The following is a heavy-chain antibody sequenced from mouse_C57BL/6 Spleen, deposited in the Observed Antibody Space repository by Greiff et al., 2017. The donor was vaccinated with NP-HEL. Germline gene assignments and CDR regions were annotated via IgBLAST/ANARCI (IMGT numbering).Heavy chain of an antibody. Sequence: EVKLVESGEGLVKPGGSLKLSCAASGFTFSSYAMSWVRQTPEKRLEWVAYISSGGDYIYYADTVKGRFTISRDNARNTLYLQMSSLKSEDTAMYYCTRDRLITTVVADWYFDVWGTGTTVTVSS. D-gene: IGHD1-1*01. CDR1: GFTFSSYA. J-gene: IGHJ1*03. CDR3: TRDRLITTVVADWYFDV. V-gene: IGHV5-9-1*02. CDR2: ISSGGDYI.